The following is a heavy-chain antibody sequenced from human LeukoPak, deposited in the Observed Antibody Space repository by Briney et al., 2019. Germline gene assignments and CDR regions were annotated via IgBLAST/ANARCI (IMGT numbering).Heavy chain of an antibody. Sequence: GRSLRLSCAASGFTFSSYVMHWVRQAPGKGLEWVAGIRFDGSDKYYADSVKGRFTISRDNSKNTLYLQMNSLRAEDTAVYYCARIGSGWSIDYWGQGTLVTVSS. D-gene: IGHD6-19*01. CDR3: ARIGSGWSIDY. CDR2: IRFDGSDK. J-gene: IGHJ4*02. CDR1: GFTFSSYV. V-gene: IGHV3-33*08.